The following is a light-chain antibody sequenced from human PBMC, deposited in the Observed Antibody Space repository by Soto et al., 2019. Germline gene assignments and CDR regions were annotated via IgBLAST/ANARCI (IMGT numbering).Light chain of an antibody. V-gene: IGLV2-8*01. CDR2: EVT. Sequence: QSVLTQPPSASGSPGQSVTISCTGTSSDVGGYNFVSWYQQHPGKAPKLVIYEVTKQPSGVPDRYSGSKSGNTASLTVSGVQAEDEADYYCSSYAGANSFHYVFGTGTKVTVL. CDR3: SSYAGANSFHYV. CDR1: SSDVGGYNF. J-gene: IGLJ1*01.